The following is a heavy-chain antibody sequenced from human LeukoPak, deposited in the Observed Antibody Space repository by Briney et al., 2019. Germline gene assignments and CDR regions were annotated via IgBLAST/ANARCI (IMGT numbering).Heavy chain of an antibody. Sequence: SETLSLTCTVSGGSISSYYWSWIRQPPGKGLEGIGYIYYSGSTNYNSSLKSRVTISVDTSKNQFSLKLSSVTAADTAVYYCARVSSSGWYQSVGYYYYYMDVWGKGTTVTVSS. J-gene: IGHJ6*03. V-gene: IGHV4-59*01. CDR3: ARVSSSGWYQSVGYYYYYMDV. D-gene: IGHD6-19*01. CDR2: IYYSGST. CDR1: GGSISSYY.